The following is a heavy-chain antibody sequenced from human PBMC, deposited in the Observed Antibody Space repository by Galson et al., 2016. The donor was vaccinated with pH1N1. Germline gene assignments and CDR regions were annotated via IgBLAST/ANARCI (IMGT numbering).Heavy chain of an antibody. CDR2: IIAIFRTA. Sequence: SVKVSCKASGGTFRSNAISWVRQAPGQGLEWMGGIIAIFRTANYADAVKGRFTISRDNDKSTLYLQMGSLRAEYTATYYCAKSYTYGYGAAFDLWGQGTTVIVSS. V-gene: IGHV1-69*05. D-gene: IGHD5-18*01. CDR3: AKSYTYGYGAAFDL. CDR1: GGTFRSNA. J-gene: IGHJ3*01.